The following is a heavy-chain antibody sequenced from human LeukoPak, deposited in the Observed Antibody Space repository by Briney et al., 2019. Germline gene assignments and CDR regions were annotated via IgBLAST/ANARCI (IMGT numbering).Heavy chain of an antibody. D-gene: IGHD6-13*01. V-gene: IGHV1-69*04. CDR3: ARPLIAAAGTFRDAFDI. CDR2: TIPILGIA. Sequence: SVKVSCKASGGTFSSYAISWVRQAPGQGLEWMGRTIPILGIANYAQKFQGRVTITADKSTSTAYMELSSLRSEDTAVYYCARPLIAAAGTFRDAFDIWGQGTMVTVSS. CDR1: GGTFSSYA. J-gene: IGHJ3*02.